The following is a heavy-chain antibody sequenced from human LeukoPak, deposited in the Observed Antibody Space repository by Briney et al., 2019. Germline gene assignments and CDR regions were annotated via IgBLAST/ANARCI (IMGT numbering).Heavy chain of an antibody. J-gene: IGHJ3*01. D-gene: IGHD4-11*01. V-gene: IGHV3-23*01. CDR2: ISGSGGNT. CDR3: ANEYSKGDV. Sequence: SGGSLRLSCAAPGFTFPNYVMSWVRQAPGKGLEWVSGISGSGGNTYYADSVKGRFTISRDNSKNTLYLQMNSLRAEDAAVYYCANEYSKGDVWGQGTMVTVSS. CDR1: GFTFPNYV.